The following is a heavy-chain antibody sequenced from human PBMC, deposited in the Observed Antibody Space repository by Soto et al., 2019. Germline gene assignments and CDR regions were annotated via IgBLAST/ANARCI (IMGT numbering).Heavy chain of an antibody. CDR1: GGSFSGYY. D-gene: IGHD3-3*01. J-gene: IGHJ4*02. V-gene: IGHV4-34*01. CDR3: ARNDGTYDFWSGYYEYYFDY. CDR2: INHSGCT. Sequence: SETLSLTCAVYGGSFSGYYWSWIRQPPGKGLEWIGEINHSGCTNYNPSLKSRVTISVDTSKNQFSLKLSSVTAADTAVYYCARNDGTYDFWSGYYEYYFDYWGQGALVTVSS.